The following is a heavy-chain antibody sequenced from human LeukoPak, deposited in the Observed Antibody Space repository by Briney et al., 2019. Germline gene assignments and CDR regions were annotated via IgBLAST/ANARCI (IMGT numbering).Heavy chain of an antibody. CDR2: IYHSGST. V-gene: IGHV4-4*02. D-gene: IGHD6-19*01. Sequence: PSETLSLTCAVSGGSISSDNWWSWVRQPPGKGLEWIGEIYHSGSTNYNPSLQSRVTISVDKSNNHFSLRLTSVTAADTAVYYCATNGWYCLDHWGQGALVTASS. J-gene: IGHJ1*01. CDR3: ATNGWYCLDH. CDR1: GGSISSDNW.